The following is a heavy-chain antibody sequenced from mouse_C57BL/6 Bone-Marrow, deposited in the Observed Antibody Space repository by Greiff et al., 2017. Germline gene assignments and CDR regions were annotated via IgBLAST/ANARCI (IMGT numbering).Heavy chain of an antibody. J-gene: IGHJ2*01. CDR2: IYPSDSGT. CDR1: GYTFTSYW. CDR3: AIPFYYYGSSYGY. V-gene: IGHV1-74*01. D-gene: IGHD1-1*01. Sequence: QVHVKQPGAELVKPGASVKVSCKASGYTFTSYWMNWVKQRPGQGLEWIGRIYPSDSGTKYNQKFKGKATLTVDKSSSTASMPLSSLTSEDAAVYYIAIPFYYYGSSYGYWGQGTTLTVSS.